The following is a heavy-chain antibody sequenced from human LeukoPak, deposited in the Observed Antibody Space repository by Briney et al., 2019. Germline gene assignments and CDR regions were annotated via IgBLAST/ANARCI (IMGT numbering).Heavy chain of an antibody. D-gene: IGHD2-2*01. V-gene: IGHV1-18*01. Sequence: ASVKVSCKASGGTFSSYAISWVRQAPGQGLEWMGWISAYNGNTNYAQKLQGRVTMTTDTSTSTAYMELRSLRSDDTAVYYCARDTHCSSTSCPYYYYGMDVWGQGTTVTVSS. CDR3: ARDTHCSSTSCPYYYYGMDV. CDR1: GGTFSSYA. CDR2: ISAYNGNT. J-gene: IGHJ6*02.